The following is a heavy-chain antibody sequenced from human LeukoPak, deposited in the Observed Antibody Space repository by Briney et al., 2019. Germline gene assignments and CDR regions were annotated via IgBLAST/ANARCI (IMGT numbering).Heavy chain of an antibody. J-gene: IGHJ3*02. CDR1: GGSISSYY. Sequence: SETLSLTCTVSGGSISSYYWSWIRQPPGKGLEWIGYIYYSGSTNYNPSLKSRVTISVDTSKNQFSLKLSAVTAADTAVYYCARDYLAYYYDSSGYIDAFDIWGQGTMVTVSS. V-gene: IGHV4-59*01. CDR3: ARDYLAYYYDSSGYIDAFDI. D-gene: IGHD3-22*01. CDR2: IYYSGST.